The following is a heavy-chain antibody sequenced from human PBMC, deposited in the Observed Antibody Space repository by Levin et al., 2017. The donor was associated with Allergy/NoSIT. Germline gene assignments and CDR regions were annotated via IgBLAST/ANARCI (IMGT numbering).Heavy chain of an antibody. Sequence: ASVKVSCKVSGYTLTELSMHWVRQAPGKGLEWMGGFDPEDGETIYAQKFQGRVTMTEDTSTDTAYMELSSLRSEDTAVYYCATALEQQLGNDAFDIWGQGTMVTVSS. CDR3: ATALEQQLGNDAFDI. CDR1: GYTLTELS. D-gene: IGHD6-13*01. V-gene: IGHV1-24*01. J-gene: IGHJ3*02. CDR2: FDPEDGET.